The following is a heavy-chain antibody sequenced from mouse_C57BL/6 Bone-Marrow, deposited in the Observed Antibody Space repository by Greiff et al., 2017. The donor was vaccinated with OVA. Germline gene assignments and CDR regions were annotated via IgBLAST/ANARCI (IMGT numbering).Heavy chain of an antibody. CDR1: GFNITDYY. V-gene: IGHV14-2*01. D-gene: IGHD1-1*01. J-gene: IGHJ2*01. CDR3: ATYYNGSSYDY. CDR2: IYPEDGET. Sequence: EVQLQQSGAELVKPGASVKLSCTASGFNITDYYMHWVQQRSEPGLEWIGWIYPEDGETKYAPKFQGKATITADTSSNTAYLKLSSRTYEDTAVYYCATYYNGSSYDYGGQGTTLTVSA.